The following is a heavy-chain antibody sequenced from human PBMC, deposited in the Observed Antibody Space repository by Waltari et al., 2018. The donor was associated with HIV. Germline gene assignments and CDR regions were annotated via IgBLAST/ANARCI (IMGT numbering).Heavy chain of an antibody. CDR2: FDPEDGET. CDR3: ATEGISMVRGVYGMDV. CDR1: GYTLTELS. Sequence: QVQLVQSGAEGKKPGASVEVSCTVSGYTLTELSMHWVRQDPGKGLEWMGGFDPEDGETIYAQKFQGRVTMTEDTSTDTAYMELSSLRSEDTAVYYCATEGISMVRGVYGMDVWGQGTTVTVSS. D-gene: IGHD3-10*01. J-gene: IGHJ6*02. V-gene: IGHV1-24*01.